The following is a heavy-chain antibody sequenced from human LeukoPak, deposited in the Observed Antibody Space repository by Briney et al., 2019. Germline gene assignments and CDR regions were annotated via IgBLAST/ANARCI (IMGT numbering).Heavy chain of an antibody. Sequence: PSETLSLTCTVSGGSISSSSYYWGWIRQPPGKGLEWIGSIYYSGSTYYNPSLKSRVTISVDTSKNQFSLKLSSVTAADTAVYYCARVPYYGGSYWFDYWGQGTLVTVSS. V-gene: IGHV4-39*07. D-gene: IGHD1-26*01. CDR2: IYYSGST. CDR1: GGSISSSSYY. CDR3: ARVPYYGGSYWFDY. J-gene: IGHJ4*02.